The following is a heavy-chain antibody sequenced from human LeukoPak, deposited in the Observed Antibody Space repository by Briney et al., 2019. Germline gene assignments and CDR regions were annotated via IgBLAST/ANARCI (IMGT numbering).Heavy chain of an antibody. Sequence: GGSLRLSCAASGFTFSSYWMSWVRQAPGKGLEWVANIKQDGSEEYYVDSVKGRFTISRDNAKNSLYLQMNSLRAEDTAVYYCARVGGVVVAYNWFDPWGQGTQVTVSS. J-gene: IGHJ5*02. D-gene: IGHD2-15*01. CDR1: GFTFSSYW. CDR3: ARVGGVVVAYNWFDP. CDR2: IKQDGSEE. V-gene: IGHV3-7*01.